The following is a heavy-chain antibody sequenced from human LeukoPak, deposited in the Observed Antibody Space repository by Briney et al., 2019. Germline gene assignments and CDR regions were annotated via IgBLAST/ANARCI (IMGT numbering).Heavy chain of an antibody. Sequence: PSETLSLTCTVSGGSISSSSYYWGWIRQPPGKGLEWIGSIYYSGSTYYNPSLKSRVTISVDTSKNQFSLKLSSVTAADTAVYYCARRATPHYYYDSSGYHNWFDPWGQGTLVTVSS. CDR1: GGSISSSSYY. CDR3: ARRATPHYYYDSSGYHNWFDP. D-gene: IGHD3-22*01. CDR2: IYYSGST. V-gene: IGHV4-39*01. J-gene: IGHJ5*02.